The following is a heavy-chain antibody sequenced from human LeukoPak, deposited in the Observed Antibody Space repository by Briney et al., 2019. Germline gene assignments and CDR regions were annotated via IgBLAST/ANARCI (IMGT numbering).Heavy chain of an antibody. CDR3: AREGDSSVYYDY. J-gene: IGHJ4*02. D-gene: IGHD3-22*01. CDR2: IHHSGSS. Sequence: SETLSLTCAVYRGSFSGYYWSWIRQPPGKGLEWIGEIHHSGSSNYNPSLKSRVTISVDTSKNQFSLKLSSVTAADTAVYYCAREGDSSVYYDYWGQGTLVTVSS. V-gene: IGHV4-34*01. CDR1: RGSFSGYY.